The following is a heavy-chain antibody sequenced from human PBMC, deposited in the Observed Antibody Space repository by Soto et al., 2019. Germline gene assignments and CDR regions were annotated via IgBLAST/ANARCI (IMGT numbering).Heavy chain of an antibody. CDR1: GGSISSGGYY. V-gene: IGHV4-31*03. J-gene: IGHJ6*02. Sequence: SETPSLTCTVSGGSISSGGYYWSWIRQHPGKGLEWIGYIYYSGSTYYNPSLRSRVTISVDTSKNQFSLKLSSVTAADTAVYYCARDSTSTRTKIETPNYYYYYGMDVWGQGTTVTVSS. CDR3: ARDSTSTRTKIETPNYYYYYGMDV. D-gene: IGHD2-2*01. CDR2: IYYSGST.